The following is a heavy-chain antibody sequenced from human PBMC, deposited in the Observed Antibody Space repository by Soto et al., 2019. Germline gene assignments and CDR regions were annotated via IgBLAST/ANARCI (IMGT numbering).Heavy chain of an antibody. V-gene: IGHV4-30-2*01. CDR3: AGGIAARPLGY. CDR1: GGSISTGGYS. CDR2: IYHSGST. J-gene: IGHJ4*02. D-gene: IGHD6-6*01. Sequence: PSETLSHTWAVSGGSISTGGYSGCWIRQPPGKGLEWIGYIYHSGSTYYNPSLKSRVTISVDRSKNQFSLKLSSVTAADTAVYYCAGGIAARPLGYWGQGTLVTVS.